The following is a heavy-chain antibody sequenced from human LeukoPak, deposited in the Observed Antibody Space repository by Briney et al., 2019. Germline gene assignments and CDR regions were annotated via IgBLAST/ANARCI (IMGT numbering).Heavy chain of an antibody. CDR3: AKLVVTAEGSFDY. J-gene: IGHJ4*02. V-gene: IGHV3-30*18. Sequence: GGSLRLSCAASGFTFSSYGMHWVRPAPGKGLEWVAVISYDGSNKYYADSVKGRFTISRDNSKNTLYLQMDSLRAEDTAVYYCAKLVVTAEGSFDYWGQGTLVTVSS. CDR1: GFTFSSYG. D-gene: IGHD4-23*01. CDR2: ISYDGSNK.